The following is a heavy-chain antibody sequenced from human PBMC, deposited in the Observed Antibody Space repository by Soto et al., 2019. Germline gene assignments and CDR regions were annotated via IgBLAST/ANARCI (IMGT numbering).Heavy chain of an antibody. J-gene: IGHJ4*02. D-gene: IGHD5-18*01. Sequence: QVQLVESGGGVVQPGRSLRLSCAASGFTFSSYAMHWVRQAPGKGLEWVAVISYDGSNKYYADSVKGRFTISRDNSKTALYLQMNSHRSEDTAVYYCARGPDTAMVRPRIDYWGQGTLVTVSS. CDR3: ARGPDTAMVRPRIDY. V-gene: IGHV3-30-3*01. CDR2: ISYDGSNK. CDR1: GFTFSSYA.